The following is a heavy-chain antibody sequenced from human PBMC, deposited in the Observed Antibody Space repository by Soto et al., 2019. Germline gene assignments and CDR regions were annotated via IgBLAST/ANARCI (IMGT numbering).Heavy chain of an antibody. J-gene: IGHJ4*02. V-gene: IGHV1-69*06. CDR2: IIPIYDSP. CDR3: AVAVTGSRSPLAH. Sequence: QVQLVQSGAEVKKQGSSVKVSCKASGGTFDSNAISWVRQAPGQGLEWMGGIIPIYDSPNYAQNFQGRVTVIADKATSTAYLELSRLKFADSAIYYCAVAVTGSRSPLAHWGQGTLVIVSS. D-gene: IGHD6-19*01. CDR1: GGTFDSNA.